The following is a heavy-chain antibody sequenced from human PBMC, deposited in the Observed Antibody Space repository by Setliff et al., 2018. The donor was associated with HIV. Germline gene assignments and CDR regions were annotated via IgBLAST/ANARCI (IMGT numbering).Heavy chain of an antibody. J-gene: IGHJ3*02. CDR2: IIPILGIA. Sequence: SVKVSCKASGYTFSNHGISWVRQAPGQGLEWMGGIIPILGIANYAQKFQGRVTITTDGSTSTAYMELGSLRSEDTAVYYCARGVNYYDSSGYAPDAFDIWGQGTMVTVSS. V-gene: IGHV1-69*10. CDR3: ARGVNYYDSSGYAPDAFDI. CDR1: GYTFSNHG. D-gene: IGHD3-22*01.